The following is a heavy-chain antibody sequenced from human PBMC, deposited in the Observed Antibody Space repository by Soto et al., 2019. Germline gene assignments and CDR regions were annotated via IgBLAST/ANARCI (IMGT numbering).Heavy chain of an antibody. CDR2: ISGSGGST. D-gene: IGHD3-16*01. Sequence: EVQLLESGGGLVQPGGSLRLSCAASGFTFSSYAMSWVRQAPGKGLEWVSAISGSGGSTYYADSVKGRFTISRDNSKNTLYLQMNSLRAEDTAVYYCATAGGNPAGARVGFDYWGQGTLVTVSS. CDR1: GFTFSSYA. CDR3: ATAGGNPAGARVGFDY. J-gene: IGHJ4*02. V-gene: IGHV3-23*01.